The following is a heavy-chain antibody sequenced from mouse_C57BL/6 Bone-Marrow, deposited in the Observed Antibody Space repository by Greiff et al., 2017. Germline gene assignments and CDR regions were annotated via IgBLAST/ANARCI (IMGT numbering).Heavy chain of an antibody. CDR2: ISSGGSYT. Sequence: DVMLVESGGDLVKPGGSLKLSCAASGFTFSSYGMSWVRQTPDKRLEWVATISSGGSYTYYPDSVKGRFTISRDNAKNTLYLQMSSLKSEDTAMYYCARPLIYYYGSSYYAMDYWGQGTSVTVSS. CDR1: GFTFSSYG. D-gene: IGHD1-1*01. V-gene: IGHV5-6*02. CDR3: ARPLIYYYGSSYYAMDY. J-gene: IGHJ4*01.